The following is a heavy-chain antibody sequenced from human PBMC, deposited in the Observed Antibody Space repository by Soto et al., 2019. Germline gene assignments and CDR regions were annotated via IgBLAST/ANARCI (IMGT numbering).Heavy chain of an antibody. Sequence: SETLSLTCTVSGGSISSYYWSWIRQPPGKGLEWIGYIYYSGSTNYNPSLKSRVTISVDTSKNQFSLKLSSVTAADTAVYYRAGAYSYGFFDYWGQGTLVTVSS. J-gene: IGHJ4*02. CDR2: IYYSGST. D-gene: IGHD5-18*01. V-gene: IGHV4-59*01. CDR3: AGAYSYGFFDY. CDR1: GGSISSYY.